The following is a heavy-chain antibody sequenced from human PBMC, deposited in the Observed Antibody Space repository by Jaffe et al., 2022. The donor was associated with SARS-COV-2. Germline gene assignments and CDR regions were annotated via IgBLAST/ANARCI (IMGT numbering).Heavy chain of an antibody. V-gene: IGHV5-51*01. D-gene: IGHD6-25*01. Sequence: EVQLVQSGAEVKKPGESLKISCKGSGYRFTNNWIGWVRQMPGKGLEWMGIIFPGDSDSRYSPSFKGQVTISADKSINTAYLQWSSLKASDTAIYYCARRALAAYAFDIWGQGTMVTVSS. CDR1: GYRFTNNW. CDR2: IFPGDSDS. CDR3: ARRALAAYAFDI. J-gene: IGHJ3*02.